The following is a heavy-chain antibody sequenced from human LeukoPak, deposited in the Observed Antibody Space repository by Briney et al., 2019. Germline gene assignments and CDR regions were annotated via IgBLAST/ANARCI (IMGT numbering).Heavy chain of an antibody. D-gene: IGHD6-13*01. CDR3: AKDLSSSSWLTQPFDY. CDR1: GFTFSSYW. CDR2: IKQDGSEK. J-gene: IGHJ4*02. Sequence: GGSLRLSCAVSGFTFSSYWMTWVRQAPGKGLEWVANIKQDGSEKYYVDSMKGRFTISRDNAKNTLYLQMNSLRAEDTAVYYCAKDLSSSSWLTQPFDYWGQGTLVTVSS. V-gene: IGHV3-7*01.